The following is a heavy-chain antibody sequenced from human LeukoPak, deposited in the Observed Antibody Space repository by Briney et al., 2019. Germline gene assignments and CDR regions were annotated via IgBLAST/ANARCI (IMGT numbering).Heavy chain of an antibody. CDR3: TRVAEAVPDL. J-gene: IGHJ5*02. Sequence: GGSLRLSCAASGFTFSTYWMSWVRHAPGKGLEWVAQIKQDGSEKYYVDSVKDRFTISRDNAKNSLSLQMISLRAEDTAVYYCTRVAEAVPDLWGQGTLVTVSS. V-gene: IGHV3-7*04. CDR1: GFTFSTYW. D-gene: IGHD6-13*01. CDR2: IKQDGSEK.